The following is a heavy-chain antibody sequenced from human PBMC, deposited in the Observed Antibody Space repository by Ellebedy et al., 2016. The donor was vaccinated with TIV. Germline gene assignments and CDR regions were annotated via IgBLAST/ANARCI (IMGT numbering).Heavy chain of an antibody. Sequence: SGPTLVKPTQTLTLTCTFSGFSLSTSGVGVGWIRPPPGKALEWLALIYWDDDKRYSPSLKSRLTITKDTSKNQVVLTMTNMDPVDTATYYCARTREGALNDFWSGYSSECFQHWGQGTLVTVSS. CDR3: ARTREGALNDFWSGYSSECFQH. CDR2: IYWDDDK. CDR1: GFSLSTSGVG. J-gene: IGHJ1*01. D-gene: IGHD3-3*01. V-gene: IGHV2-5*02.